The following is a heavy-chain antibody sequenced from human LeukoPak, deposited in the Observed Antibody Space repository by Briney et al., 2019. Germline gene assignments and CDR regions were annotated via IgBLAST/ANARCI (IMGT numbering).Heavy chain of an antibody. D-gene: IGHD3-10*01. V-gene: IGHV1-3*01. CDR3: ARAYYYGSGSYYFDY. J-gene: IGHJ4*02. CDR2: INAGNGNT. CDR1: A. Sequence: AXXXXXQAPGQRREWMGWINAGNGNTKYSQKFQGRVTITRDTSASTAYMELSSLRSEDTAVYYCARAYYYGSGSYYFDYWGQGTLVTVSS.